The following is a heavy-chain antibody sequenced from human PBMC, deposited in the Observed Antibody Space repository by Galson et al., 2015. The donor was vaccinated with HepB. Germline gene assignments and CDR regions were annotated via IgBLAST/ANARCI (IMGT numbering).Heavy chain of an antibody. Sequence: SLRLSCAASGFTVSSNYMSWVRQAPGKGLEWVSVIYSGGSTYYADSVKGRFTISRDNSKNTLYLQMNSLRAEDTAVYYCARHLGVRSGRGGYYYYYYGMDVWGQGTTVTVSS. V-gene: IGHV3-66*02. CDR1: GFTVSSNY. J-gene: IGHJ6*02. D-gene: IGHD3-3*01. CDR3: ARHLGVRSGRGGYYYYYYGMDV. CDR2: IYSGGST.